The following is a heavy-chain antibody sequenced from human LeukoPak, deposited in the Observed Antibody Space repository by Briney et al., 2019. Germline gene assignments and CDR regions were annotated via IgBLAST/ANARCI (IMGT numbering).Heavy chain of an antibody. J-gene: IGHJ4*02. Sequence: ESGWSLRLSCAASGFTFSSYSMNWVRQAPGKGLVRVSSISSSSSYIYYADSVKGRFTISRDNAKNSLYLQMNSLRAEDTAVYYCARDENGYNGFDYWGQGTLVTVSS. CDR1: GFTFSSYS. V-gene: IGHV3-21*01. D-gene: IGHD5-24*01. CDR2: ISSSSSYI. CDR3: ARDENGYNGFDY.